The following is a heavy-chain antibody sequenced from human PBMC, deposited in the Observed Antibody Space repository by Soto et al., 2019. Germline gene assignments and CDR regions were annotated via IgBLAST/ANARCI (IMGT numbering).Heavy chain of an antibody. D-gene: IGHD3-22*01. J-gene: IGHJ5*02. V-gene: IGHV1-69*13. Sequence: ASVKVSCKASGGTFSSYAISWVRQAPGQGLEWMGGIIPIFGTANYAQKFQGRVTITADESTSTAYMALSSLRSEDTAVYYCAREWSPRGYYDSSGYYEKTGNWFDPWGQGTLVTV. CDR1: GGTFSSYA. CDR3: AREWSPRGYYDSSGYYEKTGNWFDP. CDR2: IIPIFGTA.